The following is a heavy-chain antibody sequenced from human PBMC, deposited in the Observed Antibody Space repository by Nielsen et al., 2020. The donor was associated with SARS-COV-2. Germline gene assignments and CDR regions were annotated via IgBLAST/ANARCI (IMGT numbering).Heavy chain of an antibody. CDR2: IWYDGSNK. J-gene: IGHJ5*02. CDR1: GFTFSSYG. Sequence: GESLKISCAASGFTFSSYGMHWVRQAPGKGLEWVAVIWYDGSNKYYADSVKGRFTISRDNSKNTLYLQMNSLRAEDTAVYYCAKDGSSGYSHYWFDPWGQGTLVTVSS. CDR3: AKDGSSGYSHYWFDP. V-gene: IGHV3-33*06. D-gene: IGHD3-22*01.